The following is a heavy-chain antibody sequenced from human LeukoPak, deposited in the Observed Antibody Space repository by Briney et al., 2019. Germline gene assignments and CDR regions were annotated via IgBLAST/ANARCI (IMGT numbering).Heavy chain of an antibody. CDR3: ARDGTYYYDSSGYYHTNAFDI. J-gene: IGHJ3*02. CDR1: GYTFTSNY. CDR2: ISPSGGST. D-gene: IGHD3-22*01. V-gene: IGHV1-46*01. Sequence: GASVKVSCKAFGYTFTSNYMHWVRQAPGQGPEWMGVISPSGGSTTYAQKFQGRVTLTRDMSTSTDYLELSSLRSEDTAVYYCARDGTYYYDSSGYYHTNAFDIWGQGTMVTVSS.